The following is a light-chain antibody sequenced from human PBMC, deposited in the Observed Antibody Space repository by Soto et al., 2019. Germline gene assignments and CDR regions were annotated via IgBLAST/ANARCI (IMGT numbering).Light chain of an antibody. CDR3: QQYHAFSWT. J-gene: IGKJ1*01. V-gene: IGKV1-5*01. Sequence: IPMTQSPSTLSASFGDRVTITCRASQSISSWLAWYQQKPGKAPKLLIFDASSLESGTPSRFRGSGSGTEFTLTISSLQPDDFATYYCQQYHAFSWTFGLGTKVDIK. CDR2: DAS. CDR1: QSISSW.